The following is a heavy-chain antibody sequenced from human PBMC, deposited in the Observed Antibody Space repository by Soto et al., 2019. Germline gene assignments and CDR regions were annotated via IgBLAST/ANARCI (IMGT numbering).Heavy chain of an antibody. D-gene: IGHD5-12*01. CDR3: ARTSTRGYGGYDLEF. J-gene: IGHJ4*02. CDR2: INPNTGGT. Sequence: ASVKVSCKASGYTFSAYWLHWVRQAPGQGLEWMGYINPNTGGTNYAQIFQGRVTLTRDTSISTAYMDLSSLRSDDTAVYYCARTSTRGYGGYDLEFWGQGTLVIVS. V-gene: IGHV1-2*02. CDR1: GYTFSAYW.